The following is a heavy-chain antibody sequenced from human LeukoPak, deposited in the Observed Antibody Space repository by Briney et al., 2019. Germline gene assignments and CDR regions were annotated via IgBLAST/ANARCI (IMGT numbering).Heavy chain of an antibody. J-gene: IGHJ3*02. Sequence: SETLSLTCTVSGGSISSGGYYWSWIRQHPGKGLEWIGYIYYSGSTYYNPSLKSRVTISVDTSKNQFSLKLSSVTAADTAVYYCARGRERTSIRGYCSGGSCYYAFDIWGQGTMVTVSS. V-gene: IGHV4-31*03. CDR2: IYYSGST. CDR3: ARGRERTSIRGYCSGGSCYYAFDI. CDR1: GGSISSGGYY. D-gene: IGHD2-15*01.